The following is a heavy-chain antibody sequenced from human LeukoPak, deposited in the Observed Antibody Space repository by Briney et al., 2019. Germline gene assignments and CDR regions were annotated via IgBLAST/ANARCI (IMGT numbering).Heavy chain of an antibody. V-gene: IGHV3-30-3*01. D-gene: IGHD3-10*01. CDR3: ARGDGRNYGSSMDV. CDR2: ISYDGTNK. Sequence: GGSLRLSCVASGFTFSTYAMHWVRQAPGKGLEWVAVISYDGTNKDYADAVKGRFTISRDNSQNTPYLQMSSLRAADTAVYYCARGDGRNYGSSMDVWGQGTTVTVSS. CDR1: GFTFSTYA. J-gene: IGHJ6*02.